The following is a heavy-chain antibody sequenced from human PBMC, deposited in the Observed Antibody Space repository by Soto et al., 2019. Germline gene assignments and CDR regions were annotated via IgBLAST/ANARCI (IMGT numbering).Heavy chain of an antibody. J-gene: IGHJ4*02. Sequence: VQLVQSGAEVKQPGSSVKVSCKASGGTFSSYTVTWVRQAPGQGLEWMGGFVPIVGTTDYSQNFQGRLTITAAESATTGYMELSSLTSDDTARYYCAIGSTYSGEFEFWGQGTLVTVSS. CDR3: AIGSTYSGEFEF. CDR1: GGTFSSYT. V-gene: IGHV1-69*01. CDR2: FVPIVGTT. D-gene: IGHD1-26*01.